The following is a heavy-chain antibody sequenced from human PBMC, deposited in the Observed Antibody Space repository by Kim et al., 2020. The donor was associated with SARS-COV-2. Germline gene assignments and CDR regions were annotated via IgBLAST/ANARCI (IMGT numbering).Heavy chain of an antibody. V-gene: IGHV1-2*02. CDR3: ARTNYHIAACDY. J-gene: IGHJ4*02. Sequence: YAQKFQGRVTMTRDTSISTAYMELSRLRSDDTAVYYCARTNYHIAACDYWGQGTLVTVSS. D-gene: IGHD6-6*01.